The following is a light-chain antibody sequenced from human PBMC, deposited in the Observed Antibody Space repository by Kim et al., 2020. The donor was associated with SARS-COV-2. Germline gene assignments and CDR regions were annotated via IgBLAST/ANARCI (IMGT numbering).Light chain of an antibody. CDR3: QQYYSYWYS. CDR1: QNLDSW. Sequence: DIQMTHSPSTLSASLGSRVTITCRASQNLDSWLAWYQHKPGQPPKLLIYDASSLQSGVPSRFSGNGSGTEFTLTISNLQPDDFATYYCQQYYSYWYSFGQGTKLEI. V-gene: IGKV1-5*01. J-gene: IGKJ2*01. CDR2: DAS.